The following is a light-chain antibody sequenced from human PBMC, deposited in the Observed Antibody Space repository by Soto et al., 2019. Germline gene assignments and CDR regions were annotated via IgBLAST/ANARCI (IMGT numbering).Light chain of an antibody. CDR3: QQYASSPRT. CDR1: QSVGKNF. J-gene: IGKJ1*01. V-gene: IGKV3-20*01. CDR2: GAS. Sequence: EIVLTQSPGTLSLSPGERATLSCRASQSVGKNFLAWYQQKPGQAPRFLIYGASSRATSIPERFSGSGSGTDFTLTISRLEPEDFAVYYCQQYASSPRTFGQGTKVEIK.